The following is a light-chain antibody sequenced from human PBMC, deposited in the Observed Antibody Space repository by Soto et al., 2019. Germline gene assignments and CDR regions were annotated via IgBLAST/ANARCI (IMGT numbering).Light chain of an antibody. CDR1: QSTFSTY. CDR2: GAS. CDR3: QQYGNSPWT. J-gene: IGKJ1*01. Sequence: EIVLTQSPGTLSLSPGERATLSRRASQSTFSTYLAWFQKKPGQSPRLLVYGASSRATGIPDRFSGSGSGTEFTLTISGLEPEDFAVYYCQQYGNSPWTLGQGTRVEMK. V-gene: IGKV3-20*01.